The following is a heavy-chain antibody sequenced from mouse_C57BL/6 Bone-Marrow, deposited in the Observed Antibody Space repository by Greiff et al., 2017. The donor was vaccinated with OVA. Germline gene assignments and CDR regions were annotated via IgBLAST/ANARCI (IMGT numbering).Heavy chain of an antibody. CDR2: IYPGDGDT. CDR1: GYAFSSYW. V-gene: IGHV1-80*01. CDR3: AGGTLYWYFDV. J-gene: IGHJ1*03. Sequence: VQLQQSGAELVKPGASVKISCKASGYAFSSYWMNWVKQRPGKGLEWIGQIYPGDGDTNYNGKFKGKATLTADKASSTAYMQLRSLTSEDSAVYFCAGGTLYWYFDVWGTGTTVTVSS. D-gene: IGHD4-1*01.